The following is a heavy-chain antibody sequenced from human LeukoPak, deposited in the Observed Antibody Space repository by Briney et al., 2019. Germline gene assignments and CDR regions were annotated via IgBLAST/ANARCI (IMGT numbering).Heavy chain of an antibody. J-gene: IGHJ4*02. CDR3: ASLGYYVFDY. Sequence: SETLSLTCAVYGGSFSGYYWSWIRQPPGKGLEWIGEINHSGSTNYNPSLKSRVTISVDTSKNQFSLKLSSVTAADTAVYYCASLGYYVFDYWGQGTLVTVSS. CDR2: INHSGST. CDR1: GGSFSGYY. D-gene: IGHD3-22*01. V-gene: IGHV4-34*01.